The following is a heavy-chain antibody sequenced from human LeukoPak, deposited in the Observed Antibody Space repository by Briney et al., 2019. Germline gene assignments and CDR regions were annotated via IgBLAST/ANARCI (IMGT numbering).Heavy chain of an antibody. J-gene: IGHJ6*02. V-gene: IGHV4-34*01. CDR3: ARGGGFPYYYYYGMDV. Sequence: PSETLSLTCAVYGGSFSGYYWSWIRQPPGKGLEWIGEINHSGSTNYNPSLKSRVTISVDTSKNQFSLKLSSVTAADTAVYYCARGGGFPYYYYYGMDVWGQATTV. CDR1: GGSFSGYY. D-gene: IGHD2-15*01. CDR2: INHSGST.